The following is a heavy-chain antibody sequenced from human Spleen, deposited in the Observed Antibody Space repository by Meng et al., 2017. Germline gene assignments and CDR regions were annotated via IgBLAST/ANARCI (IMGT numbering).Heavy chain of an antibody. J-gene: IGHJ3*02. CDR3: ARPAGYSSSWYGSAFDI. Sequence: QLRQWGAGLLKPSETLSLTCAVYGGSFSGYYWSWIRQPPGKGLEWIGEINHSGSTNYNPSLKSRVTISVDTSKNQFSLKLSSVTAADTAVYYCARPAGYSSSWYGSAFDIWGQGTMVTVSS. CDR1: GGSFSGYY. D-gene: IGHD6-13*01. CDR2: INHSGST. V-gene: IGHV4-34*01.